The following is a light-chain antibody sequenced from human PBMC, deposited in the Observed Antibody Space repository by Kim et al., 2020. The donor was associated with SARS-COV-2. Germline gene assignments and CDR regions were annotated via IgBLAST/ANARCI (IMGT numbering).Light chain of an antibody. CDR3: AAWDDSLDWV. J-gene: IGLJ3*02. V-gene: IGLV1-47*01. Sequence: PEQRVTISCSGSSSNIGSNYVYWYQQQPGTSPKLLIYRNNQRPSGVPDRFSGSKSGNSASLAISGLRSEDEADYYCAAWDDSLDWVFGGGTQLTVL. CDR1: SSNIGSNY. CDR2: RNN.